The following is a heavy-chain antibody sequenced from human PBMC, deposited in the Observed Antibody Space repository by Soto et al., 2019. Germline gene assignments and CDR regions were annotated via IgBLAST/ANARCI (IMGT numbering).Heavy chain of an antibody. CDR3: ARGTQYCSSTSCPHGYYYYGMDV. CDR1: GFTFSSYG. CDR2: IWYDGSNK. Sequence: PGGSLRLSCAASGFTFSSYGMHWVRQAPGKGLEWVAVIWYDGSNKYYADSVKGRFTISRDNSKNTLYLQMNSLRAEDTAVYYCARGTQYCSSTSCPHGYYYYGMDVWGQGTTVTVSS. D-gene: IGHD2-2*01. J-gene: IGHJ6*02. V-gene: IGHV3-33*01.